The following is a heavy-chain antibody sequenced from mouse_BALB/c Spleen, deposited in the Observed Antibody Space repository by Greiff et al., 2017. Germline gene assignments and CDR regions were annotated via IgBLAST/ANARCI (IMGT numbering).Heavy chain of an antibody. CDR3: ARESSTMITWFAY. V-gene: IGHV2-9*02. Sequence: VQLQQSGPGLVAPSQSLSITCTVSGFSLTSYGVHWVRQPPGKGLEWLGVIWAGGSTNYNSALMSRLRISKDNSKSQVFLKMNSLQTDDTAMYYCARESSTMITWFAYWGQGTLVTVSA. J-gene: IGHJ3*01. CDR1: GFSLTSYG. CDR2: IWAGGST. D-gene: IGHD2-4*01.